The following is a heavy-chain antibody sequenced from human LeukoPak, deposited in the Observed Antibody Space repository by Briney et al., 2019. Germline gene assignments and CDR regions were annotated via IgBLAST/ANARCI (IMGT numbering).Heavy chain of an antibody. D-gene: IGHD6-19*01. CDR1: GFIFSSYG. J-gene: IGHJ4*02. CDR3: ASAAGPFDN. Sequence: GRSLRLSCAASGFIFSSYGMHCVRQAPGKGLEWVAVIWYDGSIKYYAGSVKGRFTISRDNSKNTLYLQMNSLRAEDTALYYCASAAGPFDNWGQGTLVTVSS. CDR2: IWYDGSIK. V-gene: IGHV3-33*01.